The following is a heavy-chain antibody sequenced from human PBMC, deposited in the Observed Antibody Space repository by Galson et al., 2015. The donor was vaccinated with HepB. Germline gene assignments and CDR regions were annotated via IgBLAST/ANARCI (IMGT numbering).Heavy chain of an antibody. CDR3: ARDIGCSGGSCYSHYYYGMDV. CDR2: INPSGGST. D-gene: IGHD2-15*01. CDR1: GYTFTSYY. J-gene: IGHJ6*02. V-gene: IGHV1-46*04. Sequence: SVKVSCKASGYTFTSYYMHWVRQAPGQGLEWMGIINPSGGSTSYAQKLQGRVTMTRDTSTSTVYMELSSLRSEDTAVYYCARDIGCSGGSCYSHYYYGMDVWGQGTTVTVSS.